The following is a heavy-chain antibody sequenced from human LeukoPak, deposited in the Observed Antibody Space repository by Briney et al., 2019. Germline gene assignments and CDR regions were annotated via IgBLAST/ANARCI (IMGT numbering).Heavy chain of an antibody. D-gene: IGHD4-17*01. CDR3: ARHGLEATVREGLDY. CDR1: GYSFTNYW. Sequence: GDSLKISCKGSGYSFTNYWIGWVRQMPGKGLELMGIIYPGDSDSRYSPSFQGQVTISADKSISTAYLQWSSLKASDTAMYYCARHGLEATVREGLDYWGQATLVTVYS. CDR2: IYPGDSDS. V-gene: IGHV5-51*01. J-gene: IGHJ4*02.